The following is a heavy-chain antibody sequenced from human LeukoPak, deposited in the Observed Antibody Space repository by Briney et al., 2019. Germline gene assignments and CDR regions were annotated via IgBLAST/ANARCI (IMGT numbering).Heavy chain of an antibody. Sequence: GGSLRLSCAASGFTFSSYGMHWVRQAPGKGLEWVAFIRDDGSNKHYVDSVKGRFTISRDNSKNTLYLQMNSLRAEDTAVYYCASDDYWGQGTLVAVSS. CDR1: GFTFSSYG. CDR2: IRDDGSNK. V-gene: IGHV3-30*02. CDR3: ASDDY. J-gene: IGHJ4*02.